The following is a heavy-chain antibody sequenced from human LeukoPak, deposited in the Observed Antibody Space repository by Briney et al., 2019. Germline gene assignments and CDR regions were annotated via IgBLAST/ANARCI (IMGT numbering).Heavy chain of an antibody. Sequence: GGSLRLSCAASGFTFDDYGMSWVRQAPGKGLEWVSGINWNGGSTGYADSVKGRFTISRDNAKNSLYLQMNSLRAEDTAVYYCARVPVLVITGAPFDYWGQGTRVTVSS. CDR3: ARVPVLVITGAPFDY. D-gene: IGHD3-22*01. CDR1: GFTFDDYG. CDR2: INWNGGST. V-gene: IGHV3-20*04. J-gene: IGHJ4*02.